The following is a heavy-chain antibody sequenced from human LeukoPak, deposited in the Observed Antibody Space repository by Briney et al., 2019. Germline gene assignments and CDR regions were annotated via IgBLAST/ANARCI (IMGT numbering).Heavy chain of an antibody. V-gene: IGHV3-23*01. CDR1: GFIFSSYA. Sequence: GGSLRLSCAASGFIFSSYAMSWVRQAPGKGLEWVSSTSGSGGRTYYADSVKGRFTISRDNSKNTLYLQMNSLRAEDTAVYYCARGAGYNYPYYFDYWGQGTLVTVSS. D-gene: IGHD5-24*01. CDR2: TSGSGGRT. J-gene: IGHJ4*02. CDR3: ARGAGYNYPYYFDY.